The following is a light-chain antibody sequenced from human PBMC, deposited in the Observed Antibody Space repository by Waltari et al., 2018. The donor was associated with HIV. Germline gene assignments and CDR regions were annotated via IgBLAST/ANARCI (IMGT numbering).Light chain of an antibody. V-gene: IGLV2-14*01. J-gene: IGLJ1*01. CDR3: SSYTSSSTPRV. CDR2: EVS. Sequence: QSALTQPASVSGSPGQSITISCTGTSSDVGGYNYVSWYQQHPGKAPKVMIYEVSNRPSGVSNRFSGSKSGNTASLTISGLQAEDEADYYCSSYTSSSTPRVFGTGTKVTVL. CDR1: SSDVGGYNY.